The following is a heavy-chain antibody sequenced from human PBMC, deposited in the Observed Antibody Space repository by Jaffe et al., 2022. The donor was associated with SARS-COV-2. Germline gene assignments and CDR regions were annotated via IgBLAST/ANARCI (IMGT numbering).Heavy chain of an antibody. CDR1: GGSFSGYY. CDR3: ARGPKRWLQSTFDY. CDR2: INHSGST. D-gene: IGHD5-12*01. Sequence: QVQLQQWGAGLLKPSETLSLTCAVYGGSFSGYYWSWIRQPPGKGLEWIGEINHSGSTNYNPSLKSRVTISVDTSKNQFSLKLSSVTAADTAVYYCARGPKRWLQSTFDYWGQGTLVTVSS. V-gene: IGHV4-34*01. J-gene: IGHJ4*02.